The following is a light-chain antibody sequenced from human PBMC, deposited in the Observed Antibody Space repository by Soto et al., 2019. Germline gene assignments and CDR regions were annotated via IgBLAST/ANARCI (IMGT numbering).Light chain of an antibody. CDR3: CSYASTGSYV. CDR2: GGT. V-gene: IGLV2-23*01. Sequence: QSALTQPASVSGSPGQSITISCTGSSSDVGNYNLVSWYQQHPDKAPKLMIYGGTKRPSGVSSRFSGSKSGNTASLTISGLQAEDEADYFCCSYASTGSYVFGTGTKLTVL. J-gene: IGLJ1*01. CDR1: SSDVGNYNL.